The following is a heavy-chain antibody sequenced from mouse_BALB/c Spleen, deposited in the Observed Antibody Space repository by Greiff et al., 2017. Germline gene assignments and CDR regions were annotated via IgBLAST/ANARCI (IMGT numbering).Heavy chain of an antibody. J-gene: IGHJ4*01. CDR1: GYSITSGYY. CDR3: ARNHRSYAMDY. V-gene: IGHV3-6*02. D-gene: IGHD2-14*01. CDR2: ISYDGSN. Sequence: DVKLQESGPGLVKPSQSLSLTCSVTGYSITSGYYWNWIRQFPGNKLEWMGYISYDGSNNYNPSLKNRISITRDTSKNQFFLKLNSVTTEDTATYYCARNHRSYAMDYWGQGTSVTVSS.